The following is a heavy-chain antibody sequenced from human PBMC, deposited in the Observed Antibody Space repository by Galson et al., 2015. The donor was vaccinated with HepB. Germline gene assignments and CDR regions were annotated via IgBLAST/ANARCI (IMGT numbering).Heavy chain of an antibody. CDR3: ARGVARELLLPPPVSTDYGMDV. CDR2: IIPIFGTA. D-gene: IGHD5/OR15-5a*01. V-gene: IGHV1-69*13. J-gene: IGHJ6*02. Sequence: SVKVSCKASGGTFSSYAISWVRQAPGQGLEWMGGIIPIFGTANYAQKFQGRVTITADESTSTAYMELSSLRSEDTAAYYCARGVARELLLPPPVSTDYGMDVWGQGTTVTVSS. CDR1: GGTFSSYA.